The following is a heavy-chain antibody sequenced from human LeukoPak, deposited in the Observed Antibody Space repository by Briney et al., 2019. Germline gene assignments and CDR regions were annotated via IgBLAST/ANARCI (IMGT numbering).Heavy chain of an antibody. V-gene: IGHV4-38-2*01. CDR2: FFLKGST. D-gene: IGHD2-2*01. CDR1: GGSFSGYY. J-gene: IGHJ4*02. CDR3: ARVARCTSCFDVDY. Sequence: SETLSLTCAVYGGSFSGYYWGWIRQPPGKGLEWIGSFFLKGSTYYNPSLKSRVTISVDTSKNQFSLTLSSVTAADTAVYYCARVARCTSCFDVDYWGQGTLVTVSS.